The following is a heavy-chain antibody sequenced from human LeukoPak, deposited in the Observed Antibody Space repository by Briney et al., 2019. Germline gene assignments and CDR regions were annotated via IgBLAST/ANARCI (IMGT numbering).Heavy chain of an antibody. D-gene: IGHD1-26*01. J-gene: IGHJ3*01. CDR2: LNWNGGST. V-gene: IGHV3-20*04. CDR3: ARDGSYIGLDV. Sequence: GGSLRLSCAGSGFTFRTYAMSWVRQAPGKGLEWVSGLNWNGGSTGYADSVKGRFTISRDNAKKSLYLQMNSLRAEDTALYYCARDGSYIGLDVWGQGTMVTVSS. CDR1: GFTFRTYA.